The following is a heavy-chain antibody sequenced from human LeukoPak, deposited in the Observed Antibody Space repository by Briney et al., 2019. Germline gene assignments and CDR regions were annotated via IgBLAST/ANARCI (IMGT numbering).Heavy chain of an antibody. J-gene: IGHJ4*02. D-gene: IGHD3-10*01. CDR1: GYSFTSYW. Sequence: GKSLKISCKGSGYSFTSYWIGWVRQVPGKGLEWMGIIYPGDSDTRYSPSFQGQVTISADKSISTAYLQWSSLKASDTAMYYCARSFMVRGVIMPFDYWGQGTLVTVSS. CDR3: ARSFMVRGVIMPFDY. V-gene: IGHV5-51*01. CDR2: IYPGDSDT.